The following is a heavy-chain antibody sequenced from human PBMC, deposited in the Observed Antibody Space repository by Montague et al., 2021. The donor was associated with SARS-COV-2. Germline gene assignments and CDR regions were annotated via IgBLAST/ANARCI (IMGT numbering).Heavy chain of an antibody. J-gene: IGHJ5*02. Sequence: SLRLSCAASGFTFSSYARHWVRQAPGKGLEWVAVISYDGSNKYYADSVKGRFTISRDNSKNTLYLQMNSLRAEDTAVYYCATSLLWFGELFAWGQGTLVTVSS. D-gene: IGHD3-10*01. CDR1: GFTFSSYA. CDR2: ISYDGSNK. CDR3: ATSLLWFGELFA. V-gene: IGHV3-30-3*01.